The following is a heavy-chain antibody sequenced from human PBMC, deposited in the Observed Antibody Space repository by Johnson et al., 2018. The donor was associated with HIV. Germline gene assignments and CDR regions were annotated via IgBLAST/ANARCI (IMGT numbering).Heavy chain of an antibody. D-gene: IGHD1-26*01. V-gene: IGHV3-30*04. CDR3: ARPPLERIISGSYGAFDH. CDR1: GFTFSSYA. CDR2: ISYDGSNK. J-gene: IGHJ3*01. Sequence: QVQLVESGGGVVQPGRSLRLSCAASGFTFSSYAMHWVRQAPGKGLEWVAVISYDGSNKYYADSVKGRFTISRDNSKNTLYLQMNSLRTYDTAVYYCARPPLERIISGSYGAFDHWGQGTMVTVSS.